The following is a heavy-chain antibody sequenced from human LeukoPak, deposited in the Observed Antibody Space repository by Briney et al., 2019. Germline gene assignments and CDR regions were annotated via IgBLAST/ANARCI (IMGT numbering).Heavy chain of an antibody. CDR3: ALDNWNEGYFDY. V-gene: IGHV6-1*01. CDR1: GDTFSSNSAA. D-gene: IGHD1-1*01. CDR2: TYCRSKYYN. Sequence: SQTLSLTCAVSGDTFSSNSAAWNWITQSPSRGLDWPVRTYCRSKYYNDYAVAVKSRITINPDTSKNQFSLQLNSVTPEDTAVYYCALDNWNEGYFDYWGQGTLVTVSS. J-gene: IGHJ4*02.